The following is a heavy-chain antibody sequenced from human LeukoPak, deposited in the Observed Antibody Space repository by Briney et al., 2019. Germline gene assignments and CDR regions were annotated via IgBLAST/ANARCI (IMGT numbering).Heavy chain of an antibody. V-gene: IGHV3-23*01. CDR3: AKGGKWDVTPFDY. D-gene: IGHD1-26*01. J-gene: IGHJ4*02. Sequence: GGSLRLSCAASGFTFSSFAMSWARQAPGKGLEWVSSLSDSGGTTYYADSVKGRFTISRDNSKNTLYLQVNSLRAEDTAVYYCAKGGKWDVTPFDYWGQGTLVTVSS. CDR2: LSDSGGTT. CDR1: GFTFSSFA.